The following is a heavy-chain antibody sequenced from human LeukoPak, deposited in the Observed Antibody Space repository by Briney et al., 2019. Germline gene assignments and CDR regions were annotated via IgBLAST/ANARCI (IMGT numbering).Heavy chain of an antibody. CDR3: ARDRVGGLGGMGY. J-gene: IGHJ4*02. CDR1: GFTFSNYG. CDR2: IWYDGSNK. D-gene: IGHD1-26*01. Sequence: PGGSLGLSCAASGFTFSNYGIHWVRQAPGKGLEWVAVIWYDGSNKYYADSVKGRFTISRDNSKNTLYLQMNSLRAEDTAVYYCARDRVGGLGGMGYWGQGTLVTVSS. V-gene: IGHV3-33*01.